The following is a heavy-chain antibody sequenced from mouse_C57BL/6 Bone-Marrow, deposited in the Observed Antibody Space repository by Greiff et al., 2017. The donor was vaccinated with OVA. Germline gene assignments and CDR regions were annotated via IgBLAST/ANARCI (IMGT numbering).Heavy chain of an antibody. Sequence: VQLQQSVAELVRPGASVKLSCTASGFNIKNTYMHWVKQRPEQGLEWIGRIDPANDNTKYAPKFQGKATMTADTSSNTAYLQLSSLSSEDTAVDGCARGNFGSSFYAMDYWGQGTSVTVSS. J-gene: IGHJ4*01. CDR3: ARGNFGSSFYAMDY. V-gene: IGHV14-3*01. CDR1: GFNIKNTY. CDR2: IDPANDNT. D-gene: IGHD1-1*01.